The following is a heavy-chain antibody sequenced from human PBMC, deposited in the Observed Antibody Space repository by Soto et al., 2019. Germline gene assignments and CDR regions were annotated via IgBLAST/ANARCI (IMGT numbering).Heavy chain of an antibody. J-gene: IGHJ4*02. D-gene: IGHD6-13*01. CDR2: IYWDDDK. V-gene: IGHV2-5*02. CDR1: GFSLSTSGVG. Sequence: SGPTLVNPTQTLTLTCTFSGFSLSTSGVGVGWIRQPPGKALEWLALIYWDDDKRYSPSLKSRLTITKDTSKNQVVLTMTNMDPVDTATYYCAHSLGYSSSWSKYYFDYWGQGTLVTVSS. CDR3: AHSLGYSSSWSKYYFDY.